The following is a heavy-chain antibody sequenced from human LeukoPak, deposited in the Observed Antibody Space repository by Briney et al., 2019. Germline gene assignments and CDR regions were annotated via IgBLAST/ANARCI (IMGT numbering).Heavy chain of an antibody. Sequence: ASVKVSCKASGYTFTSYDINWVRQATGQGPEWMGWMNPNSGNTGYAQKFQGRVTMTRNTSISTAYMELSSLRSEDTAVYYCARSLTDILTGNDFDYWGQGTLVSVSS. CDR3: ARSLTDILTGNDFDY. CDR2: MNPNSGNT. V-gene: IGHV1-8*01. D-gene: IGHD3-9*01. J-gene: IGHJ4*02. CDR1: GYTFTSYD.